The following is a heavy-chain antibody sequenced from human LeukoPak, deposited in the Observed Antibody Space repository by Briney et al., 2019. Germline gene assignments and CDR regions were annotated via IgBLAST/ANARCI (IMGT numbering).Heavy chain of an antibody. J-gene: IGHJ6*03. CDR3: ARVAGATMAPYYMDV. D-gene: IGHD3-10*01. CDR1: GGTFSRYA. Sequence: SVKVSCKASGGTFSRYAISWVRQAPGQGLEWMGGIIPIFGKANYAQKFQGRVTITTDESTSTAYMELSSLRSEDTAVYYCARVAGATMAPYYMDVWGKGTTVTVSS. V-gene: IGHV1-69*05. CDR2: IIPIFGKA.